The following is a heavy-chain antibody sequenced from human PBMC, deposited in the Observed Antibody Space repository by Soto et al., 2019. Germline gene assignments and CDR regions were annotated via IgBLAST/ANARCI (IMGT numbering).Heavy chain of an antibody. CDR3: ARVPVWVSPLDY. D-gene: IGHD1-26*01. Sequence: AASVKVSCKASGYTFTSYAMHLVRQAPGQRLEWMGWINAGNGNTKYSQKFQGRVTITRDTSASTAYMELSSLRSEDTAVYYCARVPVWVSPLDYWGQGTLVTVSS. J-gene: IGHJ4*02. CDR2: INAGNGNT. V-gene: IGHV1-3*01. CDR1: GYTFTSYA.